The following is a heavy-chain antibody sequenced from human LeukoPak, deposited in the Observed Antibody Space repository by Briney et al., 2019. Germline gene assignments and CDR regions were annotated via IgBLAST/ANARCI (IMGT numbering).Heavy chain of an antibody. CDR1: GFTFSDYY. J-gene: IGHJ6*02. CDR2: ISSSGSTI. Sequence: PGGSLRLSCAASGFTFSDYYMSWIRQAPGKGLEWVSYISSSGSTIYYADSVKGRFTISRDNAKNSLYLQMNSLRAEDTAVYYCAREGIAARPGPGYYYYGMDVWGQGTTVTVSS. D-gene: IGHD6-6*01. CDR3: AREGIAARPGPGYYYYGMDV. V-gene: IGHV3-11*04.